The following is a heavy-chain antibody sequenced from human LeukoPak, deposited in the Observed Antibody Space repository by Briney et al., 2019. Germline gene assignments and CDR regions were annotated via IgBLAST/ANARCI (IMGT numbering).Heavy chain of an antibody. J-gene: IGHJ5*02. V-gene: IGHV1-18*01. CDR1: GYTFTSHG. CDR3: VRDASNTSGWKTWFDP. Sequence: GASVKVSCKASGYTFTSHGISWVRQAPGQGLEWMGWISAYNGDTKYAQNLQGRVTLTTYTLTTTAYLELRSLTSDDTAVYYCVRDASNTSGWKTWFDPWGQGTLVTVSS. D-gene: IGHD6-19*01. CDR2: ISAYNGDT.